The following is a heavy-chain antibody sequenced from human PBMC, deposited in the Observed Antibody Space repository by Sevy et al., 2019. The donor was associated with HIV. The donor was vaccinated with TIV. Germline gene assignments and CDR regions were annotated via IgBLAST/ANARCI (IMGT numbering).Heavy chain of an antibody. V-gene: IGHV3-33*01. Sequence: GGSLRLSCAASGFTFSSYGMHWVRQAPGKGLEWVAVIWYDGSNKYYADPVKGRFTISRDNSKNTLYLQMNSLRAEDTAVYYCARFRQVGATPYYYYYGMDVWGQGTTVTVSS. CDR2: IWYDGSNK. D-gene: IGHD1-26*01. CDR1: GFTFSSYG. CDR3: ARFRQVGATPYYYYYGMDV. J-gene: IGHJ6*02.